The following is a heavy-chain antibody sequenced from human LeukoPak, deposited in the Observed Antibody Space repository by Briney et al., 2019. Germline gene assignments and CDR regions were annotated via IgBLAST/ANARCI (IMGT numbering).Heavy chain of an antibody. J-gene: IGHJ3*02. CDR1: GGSINLYY. CDR3: ARQPGGTAAFDI. CDR2: ISYTGGET. V-gene: IGHV4-59*08. Sequence: PSETLSLTCTVSGGSINLYYWSWIRQPPGKGLEWIGYISYTGGETNYNPSLKSRLTISADTSKNQFSLMLTSVTAADTAVYYCARQPGGTAAFDIWAQGTMVTVSS. D-gene: IGHD1-14*01.